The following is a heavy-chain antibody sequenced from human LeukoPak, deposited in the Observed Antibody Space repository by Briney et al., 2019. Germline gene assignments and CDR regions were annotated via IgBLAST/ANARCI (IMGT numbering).Heavy chain of an antibody. Sequence: SVKVSCKASGGTFSSYAISWVRQAPGQGLEWMGGIIPIFGTANYAQKFQGRVTITTDESTSTAYMELSSLRSEDTAVYYCASSYSSSSPPFDYWGQGTLVTVSS. V-gene: IGHV1-69*05. CDR3: ASSYSSSSPPFDY. D-gene: IGHD6-6*01. J-gene: IGHJ4*02. CDR2: IIPIFGTA. CDR1: GGTFSSYA.